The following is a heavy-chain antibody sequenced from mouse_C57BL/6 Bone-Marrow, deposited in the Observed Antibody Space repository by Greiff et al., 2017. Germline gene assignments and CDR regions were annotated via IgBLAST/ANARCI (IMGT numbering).Heavy chain of an antibody. J-gene: IGHJ4*01. V-gene: IGHV3-6*01. CDR1: GYSITSGYY. Sequence: DVKLQESGPGLVKPSQSLSLTCSVTGYSITSGYYWNWIRQFPGNKLEWMGYISYDGSNNYNPSLKNRISITRDTSKNQFFLKLNSVTTEDTATYYCARYYGSSFYYYAMDYWGQGTSVTVSS. CDR3: ARYYGSSFYYYAMDY. CDR2: ISYDGSN. D-gene: IGHD1-1*01.